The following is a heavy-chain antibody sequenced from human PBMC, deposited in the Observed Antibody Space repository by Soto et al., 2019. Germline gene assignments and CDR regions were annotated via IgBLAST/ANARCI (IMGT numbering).Heavy chain of an antibody. J-gene: IGHJ6*02. CDR2: IIPIFGTA. CDR3: AREKRISMIARFFGPPESSYGMDV. Sequence: SVKVSCKASGDTFSSYAISWVRQAPGQGLEWMGGIIPIFGTANYAQKIQGRLTITADESTSTAYMELSSLRSEGTAVYYCAREKRISMIARFFGPPESSYGMDVWGQGTMVTVTS. CDR1: GDTFSSYA. V-gene: IGHV1-69*13. D-gene: IGHD3-22*01.